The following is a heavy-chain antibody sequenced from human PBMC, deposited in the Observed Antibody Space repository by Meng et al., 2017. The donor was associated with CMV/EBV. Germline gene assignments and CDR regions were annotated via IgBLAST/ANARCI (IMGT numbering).Heavy chain of an antibody. CDR1: GFTFSSYG. V-gene: IGHV3-33*01. CDR3: AHHSYSSSFVPSHDY. D-gene: IGHD6-13*01. Sequence: GGSLRLSCAASGFTFSSYGMHWVRQAPGKGLEWVAVIWYDGSNKYYADSVKGRSTISRDNPKNTLYLQMNSLRAEDTAVYYCAHHSYSSSFVPSHDYWGQGTLVTVSS. CDR2: IWYDGSNK. J-gene: IGHJ4*02.